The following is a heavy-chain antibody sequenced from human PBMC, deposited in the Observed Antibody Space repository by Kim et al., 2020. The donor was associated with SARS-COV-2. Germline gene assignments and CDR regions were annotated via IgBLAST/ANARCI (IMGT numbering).Heavy chain of an antibody. D-gene: IGHD4-17*01. CDR1: GGSISSSSYY. Sequence: SETLSLTCTVSGGSISSSSYYWGWIRQPPGKGLEWIGSIYYSGSTYYNPSLKSRVTISVDTSKNQFSLKLSSVTAADTAVYYCAILGGEGAFDIWGQGTMVTVSS. CDR3: AILGGEGAFDI. CDR2: IYYSGST. J-gene: IGHJ3*02. V-gene: IGHV4-39*01.